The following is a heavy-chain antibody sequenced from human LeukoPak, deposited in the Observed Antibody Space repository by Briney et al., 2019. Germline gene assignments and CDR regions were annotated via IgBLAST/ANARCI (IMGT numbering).Heavy chain of an antibody. CDR1: GGSISSGGYY. J-gene: IGHJ4*02. D-gene: IGHD3-3*01. CDR2: IYHSGST. Sequence: SETLSLTCTVSGGSISSGGYYWSWIRQPPGKGLEWIGYIYHSGSTYYNPSLKSRVTISVDRSKNQFSLKLSSVTAADTAVYYCARGSYYDFWSRSGPIYWGQGTLVTVSS. V-gene: IGHV4-30-2*01. CDR3: ARGSYYDFWSRSGPIY.